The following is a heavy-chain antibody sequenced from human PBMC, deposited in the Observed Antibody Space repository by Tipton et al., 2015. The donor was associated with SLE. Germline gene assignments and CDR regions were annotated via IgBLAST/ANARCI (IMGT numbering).Heavy chain of an antibody. V-gene: IGHV4-31*03. Sequence: LRLSCTISGGSISSGGFCWSWIRQHPGKGLVWIGYIHYSGSTYYNPSLKSRVTISADTSKNHFSLRLTSVTPADTAVYYCTRTYSSTANWFDPWGQGTLVTVSS. CDR1: GGSISSGGFC. D-gene: IGHD6-19*01. CDR3: TRTYSSTANWFDP. CDR2: IHYSGST. J-gene: IGHJ5*02.